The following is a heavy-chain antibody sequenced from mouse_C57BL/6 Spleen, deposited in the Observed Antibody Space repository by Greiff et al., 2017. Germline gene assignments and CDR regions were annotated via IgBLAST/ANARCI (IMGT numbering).Heavy chain of an antibody. CDR1: GFTFTDYY. J-gene: IGHJ4*01. D-gene: IGHD2-3*01. Sequence: EVQVVESGGGLVQPGGSLSLSCAASGFTFTDYYMSWVRQPPGKALEWLGFIRNKANGYTTEYSASVKGRFTISRDNSQSILYLQMNALRAEDSATYYCARYPDGWYAMDYWGQGTSVTVSS. CDR3: ARYPDGWYAMDY. CDR2: IRNKANGYTT. V-gene: IGHV7-3*01.